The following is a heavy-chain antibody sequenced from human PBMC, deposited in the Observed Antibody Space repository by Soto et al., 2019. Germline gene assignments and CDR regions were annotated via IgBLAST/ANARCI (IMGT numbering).Heavy chain of an antibody. J-gene: IGHJ3*01. V-gene: IGHV1-18*01. CDR3: ARVKVPAAILGAFDL. CDR1: GYTYSTYG. Sequence: ASVKVSCKASGYTYSTYGITCVRQSPGQGLEWMGWINPLKGDTKSAANFQNRVTMTTDTSTRTAYMELRSLRSDDTAVYYCARVKVPAAILGAFDLWGQGTLVTVSS. CDR2: INPLKGDT. D-gene: IGHD2-2*02.